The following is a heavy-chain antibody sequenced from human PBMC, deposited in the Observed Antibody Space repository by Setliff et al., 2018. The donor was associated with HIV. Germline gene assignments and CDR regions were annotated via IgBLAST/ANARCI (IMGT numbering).Heavy chain of an antibody. V-gene: IGHV1-3*01. D-gene: IGHD3-9*01. Sequence: ASVKVSCKASGYTFSTNAIHWVRQAPGQRLEWMGYINAGDDNTRYSEKFQGRVTITRDTSANTAYMELSSLRSEDTAVYYCARQTWEYYDTLTGYYRSPKNFDSWGQGTLVTVSS. CDR1: GYTFSTNA. CDR2: INAGDDNT. J-gene: IGHJ4*02. CDR3: ARQTWEYYDTLTGYYRSPKNFDS.